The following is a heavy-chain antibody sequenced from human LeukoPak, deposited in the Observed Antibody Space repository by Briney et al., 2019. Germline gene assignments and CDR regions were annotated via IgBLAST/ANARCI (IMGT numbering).Heavy chain of an antibody. V-gene: IGHV3-30-3*01. CDR3: ARERDSSGYLYYFDY. CDR2: ISYDGSNK. CDR1: GFTFSSYA. D-gene: IGHD3-22*01. J-gene: IGHJ4*02. Sequence: AGGSLRLSRAASGFTFSSYAVHWVRQAPGKGLEWVAVISYDGSNKYYADSVKGRFTISRDNSKNTLYLQMNSLRAEDTAVYYCARERDSSGYLYYFDYWGQGTLVTVSS.